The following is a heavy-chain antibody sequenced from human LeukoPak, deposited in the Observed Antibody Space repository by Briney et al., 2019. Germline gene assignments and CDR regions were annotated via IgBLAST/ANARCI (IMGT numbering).Heavy chain of an antibody. CDR2: IHASGPT. CDR1: GGSISTYY. D-gene: IGHD6-6*01. V-gene: IGHV4-4*09. CDR3: ARHDAGIAARPFDN. Sequence: SETLSLTCTVSGGSISTYYWSWIRRPPGKGLEWVAYIHASGPTNYNPSLKSRITISVDTSKNQFSLKLSSVTAADTAVYYCARHDAGIAARPFDNWGQGTLVTVSS. J-gene: IGHJ4*02.